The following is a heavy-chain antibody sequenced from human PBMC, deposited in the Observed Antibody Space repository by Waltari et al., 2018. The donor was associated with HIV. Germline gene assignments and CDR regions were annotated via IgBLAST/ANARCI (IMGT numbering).Heavy chain of an antibody. V-gene: IGHV4-34*01. CDR1: IGALSSHY. CDR3: ARGPKGDGSSDYYFDY. Sequence: QAHLQQWGAGRRNSSETLSLTCAGYIGALSSHYWSWLRQSPGQGLQWIGEIFHNGRTNYNSSLEGRVTISIDTSKNQFSLMLKSVTAADTSVYYCARGPKGDGSSDYYFDYLGQGTLVTVS. J-gene: IGHJ4*02. D-gene: IGHD6-13*01. CDR2: IFHNGRT.